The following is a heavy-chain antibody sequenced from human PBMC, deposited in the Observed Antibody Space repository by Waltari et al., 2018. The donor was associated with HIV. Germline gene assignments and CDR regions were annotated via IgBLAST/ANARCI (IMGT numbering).Heavy chain of an antibody. Sequence: QVQLQESGPGLVKPSQTLSLTCIVSGGSINSDDYSWNWIRQPPGKGLEWIGSIYYGGSTYHNPSLKSRITVSVDRSKNQFALKLTSVTAADTAVYYCARIGTLQYYFDYWGQGTLVTVSS. V-gene: IGHV4-30-4*08. D-gene: IGHD1-1*01. J-gene: IGHJ4*02. CDR2: IYYGGST. CDR1: GGSINSDDYS. CDR3: ARIGTLQYYFDY.